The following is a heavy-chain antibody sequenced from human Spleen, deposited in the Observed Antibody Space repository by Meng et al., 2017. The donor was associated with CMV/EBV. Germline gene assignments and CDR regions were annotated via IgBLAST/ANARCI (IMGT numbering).Heavy chain of an antibody. CDR3: ARGVSGIAAAGTLPYYFDY. CDR2: INHSGST. J-gene: IGHJ4*02. Sequence: ISGYDWSWIRQPTGKGLEWIGEINHSGSTNYNPSLKSRVTISVDTSKNQFSLKLSSVTAADTAVYYCARGVSGIAAAGTLPYYFDYWGQGTLVTVSS. V-gene: IGHV4-34*01. CDR1: ISGYD. D-gene: IGHD6-13*01.